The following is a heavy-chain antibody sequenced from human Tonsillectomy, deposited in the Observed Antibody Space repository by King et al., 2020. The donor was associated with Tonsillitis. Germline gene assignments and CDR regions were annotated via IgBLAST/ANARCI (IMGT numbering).Heavy chain of an antibody. CDR1: GGSISSYY. D-gene: IGHD1-1*01. J-gene: IGHJ4*02. CDR3: ASQSVGTFDY. CDR2: IYYSGST. Sequence: VQLQESGPGLVKPSETLFLTCTVSGGSISSYYWSWIRQPPGKGLEWIGYIYYSGSTNYNPSLKSRVTISVDTSKNQFSLKLSSVTAADTAVYYCASQSVGTFDYWGQGTLVTVSS. V-gene: IGHV4-59*01.